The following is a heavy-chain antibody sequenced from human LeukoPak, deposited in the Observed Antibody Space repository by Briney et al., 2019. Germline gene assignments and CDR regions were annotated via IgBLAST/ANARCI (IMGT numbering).Heavy chain of an antibody. V-gene: IGHV3-23*01. CDR2: ISGSGGST. CDR3: AKVWRQWLVPDY. J-gene: IGHJ4*02. Sequence: PGGSLRLSCAASGFTFSSYAMSWVRQAPGKGLEWVSAISGSGGSTYYADSVKGRFTISRDNSKNTLYLQMNSLRAGDTAVYYCAKVWRQWLVPDYWGQGTLVTVSS. D-gene: IGHD6-19*01. CDR1: GFTFSSYA.